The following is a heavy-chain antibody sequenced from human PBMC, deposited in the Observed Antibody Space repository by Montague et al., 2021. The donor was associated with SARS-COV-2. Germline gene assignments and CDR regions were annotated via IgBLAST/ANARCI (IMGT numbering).Heavy chain of an antibody. V-gene: IGHV4-39*02. Sequence: SETLSLTCSVSSGSIISRCYYWGWIRQPPGKELDWIGNIYYSGTTYYXXXLQSRGTISVDTSKNHLSLRLSSVTAADTAVYFCARGMIRGVTTPFDYWGQGSQVTVSS. J-gene: IGHJ4*02. CDR1: SGSIISRCYY. CDR3: ARGMIRGVTTPFDY. D-gene: IGHD3-10*01. CDR2: IYYSGTT.